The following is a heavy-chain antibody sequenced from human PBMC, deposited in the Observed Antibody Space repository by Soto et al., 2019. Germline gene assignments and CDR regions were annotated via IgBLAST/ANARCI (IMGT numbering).Heavy chain of an antibody. V-gene: IGHV3-23*01. CDR1: GFTFSTYA. D-gene: IGHD6-13*01. CDR2: ITGSGDRT. Sequence: EVQLLESGGDLVQPGGSLRLSCAASGFTFSTYAMRWVRQAPGKGLAWVSSITGSGDRTYYADSVKGRFTISRDNSQSTLHLQMNSLRAEDTAVYYCARMYSSRCDYWGQGPLVNVSS. J-gene: IGHJ4*02. CDR3: ARMYSSRCDY.